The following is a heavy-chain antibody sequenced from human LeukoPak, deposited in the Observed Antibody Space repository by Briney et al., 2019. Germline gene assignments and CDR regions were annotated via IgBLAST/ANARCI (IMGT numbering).Heavy chain of an antibody. D-gene: IGHD6-13*01. CDR2: ITGTT. V-gene: IGHV3-23*01. Sequence: GGSLRLSCAASGFTFSSYAMSWVRQAPGKGLQWVSTITGTTHYADSVRGRFTISRDNSKNILYLQMNSVSTEDTAIYYCAKAFREYGSSTYSSFDIRGQGTMVTVSS. CDR1: GFTFSSYA. CDR3: AKAFREYGSSTYSSFDI. J-gene: IGHJ3*02.